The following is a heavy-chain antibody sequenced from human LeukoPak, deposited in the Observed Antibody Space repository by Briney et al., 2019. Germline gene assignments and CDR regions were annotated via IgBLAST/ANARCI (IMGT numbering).Heavy chain of an antibody. CDR3: ARLHANYDSSGYYPAY. D-gene: IGHD3-22*01. J-gene: IGHJ4*02. CDR2: IIPILGIA. V-gene: IGHV1-69*04. Sequence: ASVKVSCKASGGTFSSYAISWVRQAPGQGLEWMGRIIPILGIANYAQKFQGRVTITADKSTSTAYMELSSLRSEDTAVYYCARLHANYDSSGYYPAYWGQGTLVTVSS. CDR1: GGTFSSYA.